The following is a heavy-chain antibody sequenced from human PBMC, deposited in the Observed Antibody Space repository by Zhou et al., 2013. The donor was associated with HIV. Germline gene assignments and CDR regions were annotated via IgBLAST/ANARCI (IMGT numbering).Heavy chain of an antibody. Sequence: EVQLLESGGGLVQPGGSLRLSCAASGFTFSSYAMSWVRQAPGKGLEWVSAISGSGGSTYYADSVKGRFTISRDNSKNTLYLQMNSLRAEDTAVYYCAKDWGYYDSSGSAEYFQHWGQGTLVTVSS. V-gene: IGHV3-23*01. D-gene: IGHD3-22*01. J-gene: IGHJ1*01. CDR3: AKDWGYYDSSGSAEYFQH. CDR1: GFTFSSYA. CDR2: ISGSGGST.